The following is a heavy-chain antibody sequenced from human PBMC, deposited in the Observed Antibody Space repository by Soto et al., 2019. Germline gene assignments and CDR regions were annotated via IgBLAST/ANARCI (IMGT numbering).Heavy chain of an antibody. Sequence: PGGSLRLCCAASGFTFRNYGVNWVRQAPGKGLEWVSYIGIGSSTKYYADSVKGRFTISRDNAKNSLYLQMNSLRAEDTAVYYCARDQLYYNDISGRPLNAFDVWGQGTMDTVSS. D-gene: IGHD3-22*01. V-gene: IGHV3-48*01. CDR3: ARDQLYYNDISGRPLNAFDV. J-gene: IGHJ3*01. CDR1: GFTFRNYG. CDR2: IGIGSSTK.